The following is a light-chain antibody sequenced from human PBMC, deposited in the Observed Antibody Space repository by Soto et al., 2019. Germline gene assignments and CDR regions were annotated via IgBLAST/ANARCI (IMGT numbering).Light chain of an antibody. CDR2: GAS. CDR1: QSVSSN. J-gene: IGKJ1*01. Sequence: EIEMTQSPATLSVSPGERATLSCRASQSVSSNLAWYQQKPGQAPRLLIYGASTRATGIPARFSGSGSGTEFTLTISSLQSEDFAVYYCQQYNNWPRRTFGQGTKVEIK. CDR3: QQYNNWPRRT. V-gene: IGKV3-15*01.